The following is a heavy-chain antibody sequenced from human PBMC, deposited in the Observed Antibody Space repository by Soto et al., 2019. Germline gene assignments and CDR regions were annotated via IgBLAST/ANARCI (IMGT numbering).Heavy chain of an antibody. J-gene: IGHJ4*02. CDR2: IYYSGST. CDR3: ASSSIGITFGLATGRFDY. D-gene: IGHD3-16*01. Sequence: QVQLQESGPGLVKPSETLSLTCTVSGGSISSYYWSWIRQPPGKGLEWIGYIYYSGSTNYNPSLKSRVTISVDTSKNQFSLKLSSVTAADTAVYYCASSSIGITFGLATGRFDYWGQGTLVTVSS. CDR1: GGSISSYY. V-gene: IGHV4-59*08.